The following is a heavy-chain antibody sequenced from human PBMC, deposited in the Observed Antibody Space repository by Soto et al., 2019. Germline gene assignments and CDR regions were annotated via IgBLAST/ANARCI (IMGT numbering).Heavy chain of an antibody. J-gene: IGHJ4*02. D-gene: IGHD3-3*01. CDR2: IYRSVSP. CDR1: GETISSSTSY. CDR3: ARLSTIFGVVSITGPSYYFEY. V-gene: IGHV4-39*01. Sequence: ETLSLTCSVSGETISSSTSYWGWISQPPGKGLEWMGHIYRSVSPNHNPSLKSRVTISVDTSKNQFSLKLSSVTAADTAVFYCARLSTIFGVVSITGPSYYFEYWGQGALVTVS.